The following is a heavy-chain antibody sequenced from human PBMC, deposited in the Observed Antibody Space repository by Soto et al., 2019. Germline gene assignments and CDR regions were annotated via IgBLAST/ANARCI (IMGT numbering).Heavy chain of an antibody. CDR2: INHSGST. D-gene: IGHD2-8*02. CDR3: ARDKITGLFDY. V-gene: IGHV4-34*01. J-gene: IGHJ4*02. CDR1: GGSFSGYY. Sequence: QVQLQQWGAGLLKPSETLSLTCAVYGGSFSGYYWTWIRQPPGTGLEWIGEINHSGSTNYNPSLTSRVTITVDTSNNQFSLKRTSVTAADTAVYYCARDKITGLFDYWGQGTLVTVSS.